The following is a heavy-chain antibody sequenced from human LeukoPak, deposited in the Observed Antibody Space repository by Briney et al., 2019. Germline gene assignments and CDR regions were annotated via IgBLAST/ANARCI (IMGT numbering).Heavy chain of an antibody. J-gene: IGHJ3*02. Sequence: GGSLRLSCAASGFTFSSYSMSWVRQTPGKGLEWVSSISSTSSYIYYADSMKGRFTISRDNAKNSLYLQMNSLRAEDTAVYYCARDSSYTTVVTYDAFDMWGQGTMVTVSS. D-gene: IGHD4-23*01. V-gene: IGHV3-21*01. CDR2: ISSTSSYI. CDR3: ARDSSYTTVVTYDAFDM. CDR1: GFTFSSYS.